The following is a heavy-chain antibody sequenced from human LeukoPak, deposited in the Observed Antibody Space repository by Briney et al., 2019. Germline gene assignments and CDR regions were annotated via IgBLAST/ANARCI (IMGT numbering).Heavy chain of an antibody. D-gene: IGHD1-26*01. CDR3: ARGGHRGSYYVPRADVFNI. J-gene: IGHJ3*02. V-gene: IGHV1-2*06. CDR1: GYTFTGYY. CDR2: INPNSGGT. Sequence: GASVKVSCKASGYTFTGYYMHWVRQAPGQGLEWMGRINPNSGGTKYSQKFQGRVTITRDTSASTAYMELSSLRSEDTAVYYCARGGHRGSYYVPRADVFNIGAQGTMVPFS.